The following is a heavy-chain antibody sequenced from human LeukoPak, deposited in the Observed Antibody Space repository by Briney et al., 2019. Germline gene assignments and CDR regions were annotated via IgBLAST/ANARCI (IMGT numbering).Heavy chain of an antibody. J-gene: IGHJ4*02. CDR3: ARDEGY. Sequence: MSSETLSLTCAVYGGSFSGYYWSWIRQPPGKGLEWIGEINHSGSTNYNPSLKSRVTISVDTSKNQFSLKLSSVTAADTAVYYCARDEGYWGQGTLVTVSS. V-gene: IGHV4-34*01. CDR1: GGSFSGYY. CDR2: INHSGST.